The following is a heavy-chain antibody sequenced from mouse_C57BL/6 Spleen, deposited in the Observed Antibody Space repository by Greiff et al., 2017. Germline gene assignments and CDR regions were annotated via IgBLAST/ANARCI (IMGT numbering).Heavy chain of an antibody. V-gene: IGHV1-53*01. CDR1: GYTFTTYW. Sequence: VQLQQPGTELVKPGASVKLSCKASGYTFTTYWMHWVKQRPGQGLEWMGNINPSKCGTNYNEKFKSKATLTVDKSSSTANMQLSSLTSEDSTVYFWAGSRPGSPFALDYWGQGTSGTVSS. D-gene: IGHD1-1*01. CDR2: INPSKCGT. CDR3: AGSRPGSPFALDY. J-gene: IGHJ4*01.